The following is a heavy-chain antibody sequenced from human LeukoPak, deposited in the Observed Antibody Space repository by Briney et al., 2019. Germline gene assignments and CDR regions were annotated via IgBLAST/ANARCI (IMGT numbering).Heavy chain of an antibody. CDR2: ISSDGSNK. J-gene: IGHJ4*02. D-gene: IGHD3-22*01. V-gene: IGHV3-30*18. CDR1: GFIFRSYG. CDR3: AKDYDSSGYYYVLSYYFDY. Sequence: PGGSLRLSCAASGFIFRSYGMHWVRQAPGKGPEWVAVISSDGSNKYYADSVKGRFTISRDNSKNTLYLQMNSLRAEDTAVYYCAKDYDSSGYYYVLSYYFDYWGQGTLVTVSS.